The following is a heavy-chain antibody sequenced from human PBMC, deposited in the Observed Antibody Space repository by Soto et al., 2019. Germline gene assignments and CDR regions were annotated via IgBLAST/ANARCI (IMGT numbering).Heavy chain of an antibody. J-gene: IGHJ6*02. CDR3: AKDFEYSSSSDYYYYGMDV. V-gene: IGHV3-30*18. CDR1: GFTFSSYG. D-gene: IGHD6-6*01. Sequence: QVQLVESGGGVVQPGRSLRLSCAASGFTFSSYGMHWVRQAPGKGLEWVAVISYDGSNKYYADSVKGRFTIFRDNSKNTLYLQMNSLRAEDTAVYYCAKDFEYSSSSDYYYYGMDVWGQGTTVTVSS. CDR2: ISYDGSNK.